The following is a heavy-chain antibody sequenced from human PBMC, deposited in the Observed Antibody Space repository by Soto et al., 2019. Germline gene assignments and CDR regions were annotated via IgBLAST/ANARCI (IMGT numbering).Heavy chain of an antibody. CDR2: IIPIFGTA. V-gene: IGHV1-69*13. CDR1: GGTFSSYA. Sequence: GASVKVSCKASGGTFSSYAISWVRQAPGQGLEWMGGIIPIFGTANYAQKFQGRVTITADESTSTAYMELSSLRSEDTAVYYCARKGMMPHYYYYGMDVWGQGTTVTVSS. CDR3: ARKGMMPHYYYYGMDV. J-gene: IGHJ6*02. D-gene: IGHD2-2*01.